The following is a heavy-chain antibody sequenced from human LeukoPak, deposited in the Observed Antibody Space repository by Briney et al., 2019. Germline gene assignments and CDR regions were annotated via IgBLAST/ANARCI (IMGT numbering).Heavy chain of an antibody. Sequence: PGGSLRLSCAASGFTFSSYSMNWVRQAPGKGLEWVSFISSSSSYIYYADSVKGRFTISRDNAKNSLYLQMNSLRAEDTAVYYCARDLLSLLVPDYWGQGTLVTVSS. J-gene: IGHJ4*02. CDR2: ISSSSSYI. D-gene: IGHD3-10*01. V-gene: IGHV3-21*01. CDR1: GFTFSSYS. CDR3: ARDLLSLLVPDY.